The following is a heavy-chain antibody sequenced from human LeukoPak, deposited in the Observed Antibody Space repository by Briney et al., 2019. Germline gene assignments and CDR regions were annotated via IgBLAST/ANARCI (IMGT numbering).Heavy chain of an antibody. CDR1: GGSISSSSYY. CDR2: IYYSGST. D-gene: IGHD1-26*01. V-gene: IGHV4-39*02. Sequence: SSETLSLTCTVSGGSISSSSYYWGWIRQPPGKGLEWIGSIYYSGSTYYNPSLKSRVTISVDTSKNQFSLKLSSVTAADTAVYYCARDPRIVGATTFDYWGQGTLVTVSS. J-gene: IGHJ4*02. CDR3: ARDPRIVGATTFDY.